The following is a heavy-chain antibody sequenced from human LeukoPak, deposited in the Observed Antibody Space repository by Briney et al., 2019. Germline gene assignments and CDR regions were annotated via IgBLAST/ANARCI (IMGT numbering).Heavy chain of an antibody. D-gene: IGHD7-27*01. CDR1: GGSFSGYY. V-gene: IGHV4-34*01. CDR2: INHSGST. CDR3: ARGRKLTGDNPSPLGAHYFDY. Sequence: SETLSLTCAVYGGSFSGYYWSWIRQPPGKGLEWIGEINHSGSTNYNPSLKSRVTISVDTSKNQFSLKLSSVTAADTAVYYCARGRKLTGDNPSPLGAHYFDYWGQGTLVTVSS. J-gene: IGHJ4*02.